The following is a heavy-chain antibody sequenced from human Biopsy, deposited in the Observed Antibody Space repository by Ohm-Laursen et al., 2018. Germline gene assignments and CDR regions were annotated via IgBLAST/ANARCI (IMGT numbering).Heavy chain of an antibody. V-gene: IGHV4-59*07. CDR1: GGPIDSYY. CDR3: ASAGYNPDWNFDL. J-gene: IGHJ2*01. Sequence: SDTLSLTCIVSGGPIDSYYWSWIRQPPGKALEWIGYIYFTERTSYNPSLKSQVTMSVNTSKKQFSLRLSSVTAADTAVYYCASAGYNPDWNFDLWGRGTRVTVSS. CDR2: IYFTERT. D-gene: IGHD5-24*01.